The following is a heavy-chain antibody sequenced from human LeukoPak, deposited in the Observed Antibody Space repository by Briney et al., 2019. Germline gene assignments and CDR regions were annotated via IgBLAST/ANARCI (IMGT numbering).Heavy chain of an antibody. J-gene: IGHJ4*02. D-gene: IGHD3-10*01. CDR1: GFTFSSYG. CDR3: AKNYYGSGSSYYFDY. CDR2: IRDDGSNQ. Sequence: GGSLRLSCAASGFTFSSYGMHWVRQAPGKGLEWLTFIRDDGSNQYYADSVKGRFTISRDNSKNTLYLQMNSLRAEDTAVYYCAKNYYGSGSSYYFDYWGQGTLVTVSS. V-gene: IGHV3-30*02.